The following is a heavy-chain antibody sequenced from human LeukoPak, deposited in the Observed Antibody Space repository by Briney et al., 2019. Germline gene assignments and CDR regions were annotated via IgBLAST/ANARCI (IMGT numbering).Heavy chain of an antibody. D-gene: IGHD2-15*01. Sequence: PSETLSLTCAVYGGSFSGYYWSWIRQPPGKGLEWIGEINHSGSTYYNPSLKSRVTISVDRSKNQFSLKLSSVTAADTAVYYCARVLHSPLLSSSHFDYWGQGTLVTVSS. CDR1: GGSFSGYY. J-gene: IGHJ4*02. CDR2: INHSGST. CDR3: ARVLHSPLLSSSHFDY. V-gene: IGHV4-34*01.